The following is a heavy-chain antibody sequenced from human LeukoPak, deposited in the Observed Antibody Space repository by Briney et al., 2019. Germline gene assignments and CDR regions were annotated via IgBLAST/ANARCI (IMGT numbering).Heavy chain of an antibody. CDR2: LYYSGNT. J-gene: IGHJ4*02. Sequence: SETLSLTCTVSGGSISSSSYYWGWIRQPPGKGLEWIGSLYYSGNTYYNPSLTSRVTISVDTSKNQFSLKLSSVTAADTAVYYCARSGTGSSHSTFDYWGQGALVTVSS. D-gene: IGHD1-7*01. V-gene: IGHV4-39*01. CDR3: ARSGTGSSHSTFDY. CDR1: GGSISSSSYY.